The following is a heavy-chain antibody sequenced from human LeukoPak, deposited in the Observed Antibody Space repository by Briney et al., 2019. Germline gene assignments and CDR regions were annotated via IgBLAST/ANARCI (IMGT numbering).Heavy chain of an antibody. J-gene: IGHJ4*02. CDR2: MYYSGST. CDR3: ARHVFLNTYGYFDY. Sequence: SQTLSLTCTVSGGSISSGDCYWSWIRQPPGKGLEWIAYMYYSGSTYYNPSLKSRVTMSADTSKNQFSLKLRSVSAADTAVYYCARHVFLNTYGYFDYWGQGTLVSVSS. D-gene: IGHD3-10*01. CDR1: GGSISSGDCY. V-gene: IGHV4-30-4*01.